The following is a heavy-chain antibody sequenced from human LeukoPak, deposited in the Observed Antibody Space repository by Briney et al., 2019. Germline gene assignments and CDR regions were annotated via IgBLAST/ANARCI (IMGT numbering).Heavy chain of an antibody. J-gene: IGHJ4*02. CDR1: GGSISSGSYY. CDR3: AREYRSYYDG. Sequence: PSQTLSLTCTVSGGSISSGSYYWSWIRQPAGKGLEWIGRGYTSGSTHYNPSLKSRVTISVDTSKNQFSLKLSSVTAADTAVYYCAREYRSYYDGWGQGTLVTVSS. CDR2: GYTSGST. D-gene: IGHD3-22*01. V-gene: IGHV4-61*02.